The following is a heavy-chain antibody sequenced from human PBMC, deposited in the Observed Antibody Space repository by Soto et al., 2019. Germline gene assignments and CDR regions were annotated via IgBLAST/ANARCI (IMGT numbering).Heavy chain of an antibody. CDR3: AREVGRSFGMDV. CDR2: ISNDGSKK. J-gene: IGHJ6*02. V-gene: IGHV3-30*04. Sequence: GGSLRLSCAASGFTFSHYFMHWVRQAPGKGLEWVALISNDGSKKNNADSVRGRFSISRDESENTLYLQMNSLRAEDTAVYYCAREVGRSFGMDVWGQGTTVTVSS. D-gene: IGHD1-26*01. CDR1: GFTFSHYF.